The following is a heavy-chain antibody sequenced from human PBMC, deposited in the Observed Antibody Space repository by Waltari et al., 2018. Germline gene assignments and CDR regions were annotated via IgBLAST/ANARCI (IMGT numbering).Heavy chain of an antibody. CDR1: GGSISSSSYY. V-gene: IGHV4-39*07. CDR2: IYYSGST. CDR3: ATMGGFGGVQEWAFDI. D-gene: IGHD3-16*01. J-gene: IGHJ3*02. Sequence: QLQLQESGPGLVKPSETLSLTCTVSGGSISSSSYYWGWIRQPPGKGLEWIGSIYYSGSTYYNPSLKSRVTISVDTSKNQFSLKLSSVTAADTAVYYCATMGGFGGVQEWAFDIWGQGTMVTVSS.